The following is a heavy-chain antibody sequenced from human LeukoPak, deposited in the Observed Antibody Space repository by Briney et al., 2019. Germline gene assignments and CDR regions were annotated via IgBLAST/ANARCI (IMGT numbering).Heavy chain of an antibody. J-gene: IGHJ4*02. CDR1: GVSISSYY. V-gene: IGHV4-59*01. D-gene: IGHD2-15*01. CDR2: VYYSGTT. Sequence: SETLSLTCTVPGVSISSYYWSWIRQPPGKGLEWIGYVYYSGTTNYNPSLKGRVTMSVDTSKNQFSLKLTSVTAADTAVYHCARDRWLDFWGQGTLVTVSS. CDR3: ARDRWLDF.